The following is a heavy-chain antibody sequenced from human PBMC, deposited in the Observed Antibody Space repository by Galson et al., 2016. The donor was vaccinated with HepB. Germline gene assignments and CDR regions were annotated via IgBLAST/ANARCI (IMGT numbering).Heavy chain of an antibody. D-gene: IGHD1-14*01. CDR3: ARDTNPYGRGFDY. J-gene: IGHJ4*02. CDR2: IYYSGRT. CDR1: GGSINSENHY. Sequence: TLSLTCTVSGGSINSENHYWSWIRQHPGKGLEWIGYIYYSGRTYYNPSLKSRVSISRDPPKNQFSLKLRSVTAADTAVYYCARDTNPYGRGFDYWGQGTLVTVSS. V-gene: IGHV4-31*03.